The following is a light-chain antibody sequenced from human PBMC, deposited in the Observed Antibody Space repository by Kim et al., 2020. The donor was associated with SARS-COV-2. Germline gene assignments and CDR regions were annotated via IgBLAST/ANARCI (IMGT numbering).Light chain of an antibody. CDR2: GAS. J-gene: IGKJ4*01. V-gene: IGKV3-20*01. CDR1: QTVLANY. CDR3: QQYGGSPRLT. Sequence: SPGERATLSCRASQTVLANYLAWYQQRPGQAPRLLIYGASTRATGIPDRFSGSGSGTDFTLTISRLEPEDFAVYYCQQYGGSPRLTFGGGTRWIS.